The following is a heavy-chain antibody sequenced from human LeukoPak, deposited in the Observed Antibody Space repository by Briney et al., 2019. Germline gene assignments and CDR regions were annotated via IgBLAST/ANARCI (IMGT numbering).Heavy chain of an antibody. V-gene: IGHV3-33*01. CDR2: IWKEGSNK. D-gene: IGHD2-15*01. CDR3: ARVVYCSGGRCYPNCFDP. J-gene: IGHJ5*02. CDR1: GFTFRGYD. Sequence: PGGSLRLSFAASGFTFRGYDIHSVRQSRDKGLGLEAGIWKEGSNKTYTASVKGPFTSSIDNSKNTLYLQMNSLRAEDTAVYHCARVVYCSGGRCYPNCFDPWGQGTLVTVST.